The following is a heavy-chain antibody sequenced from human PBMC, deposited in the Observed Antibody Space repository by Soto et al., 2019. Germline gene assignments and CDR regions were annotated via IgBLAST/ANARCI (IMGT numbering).Heavy chain of an antibody. D-gene: IGHD3-16*01. CDR3: ARALFGRSTWFDP. Sequence: QVQLQESGPGLVKPSETLSLTCTVSGGSIRNYYWSWIRQPPGKGLEWIGYIYYSGSTNYNPSLKSRVTISVDTSKNQFSLKLSSVTAADTAVYYCARALFGRSTWFDPWGQGTLVTVSS. CDR1: GGSIRNYY. CDR2: IYYSGST. J-gene: IGHJ5*02. V-gene: IGHV4-59*01.